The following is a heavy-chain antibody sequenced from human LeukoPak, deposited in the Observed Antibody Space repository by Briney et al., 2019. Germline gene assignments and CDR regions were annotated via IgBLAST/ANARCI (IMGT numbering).Heavy chain of an antibody. CDR2: IAYDGSRA. Sequence: AGRSLRLSCAGSGFTFGGYGMHWFRQTPGKGLEWVAVIAYDGSRAFYADSVKGRFTIPRDNSKNTMSVQMDDLRAEDTAVYYCTRYNNDHFDYWGQGTLVTVSS. CDR3: TRYNNDHFDY. D-gene: IGHD1-14*01. J-gene: IGHJ4*02. CDR1: GFTFGGYG. V-gene: IGHV3-33*01.